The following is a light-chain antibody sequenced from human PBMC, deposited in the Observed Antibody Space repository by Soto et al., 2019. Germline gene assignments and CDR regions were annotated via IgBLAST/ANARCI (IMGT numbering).Light chain of an antibody. Sequence: EIVLTQSPGTLSLSPGERATLSCRASQSVSSSYLAWYQQKPGQAPRLLIYGASSRATGIPDRFSGSGSGTDFTLTISRLEPADFAVYYCQQYGSSPPWTFGQGNKVDIK. V-gene: IGKV3-20*01. CDR1: QSVSSSY. CDR2: GAS. CDR3: QQYGSSPPWT. J-gene: IGKJ1*01.